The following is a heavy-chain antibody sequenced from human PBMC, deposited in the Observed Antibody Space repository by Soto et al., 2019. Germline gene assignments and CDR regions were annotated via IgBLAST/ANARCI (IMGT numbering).Heavy chain of an antibody. CDR1: GGSISSGDYY. CDR2: IYYSGST. V-gene: IGHV4-30-4*01. CDR3: ARDPGYDYVWGSYRDY. D-gene: IGHD3-16*02. J-gene: IGHJ4*02. Sequence: SETLSLTCTVSGGSISSGDYYWSWIRQPPGKGLEWIGYIYYSGSTYYNPSLKSRVTISVDTSKIQFTLKLSSVTAADTAVYYCARDPGYDYVWGSYRDYGGQGALVTVSS.